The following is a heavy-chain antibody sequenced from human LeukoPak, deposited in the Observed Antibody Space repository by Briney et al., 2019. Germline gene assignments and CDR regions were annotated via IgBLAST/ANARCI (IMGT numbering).Heavy chain of an antibody. J-gene: IGHJ1*01. CDR2: ISSSGNTI. CDR3: ARGYYGDYGYLQH. CDR1: GFTVSSNY. Sequence: GGSLRLSCAASGFTVSSNYMSWVRQAPGKGLEWVSHISSSGNTIFYADSLKGRFTISRDNAKNSLFLQMNSLRAEDSAVYYCARGYYGDYGYLQHWGQGTLVTVSS. D-gene: IGHD4-17*01. V-gene: IGHV3-11*04.